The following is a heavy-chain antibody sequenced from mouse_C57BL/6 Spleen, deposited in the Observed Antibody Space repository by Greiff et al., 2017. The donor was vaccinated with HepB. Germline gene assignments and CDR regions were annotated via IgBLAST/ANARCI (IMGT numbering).Heavy chain of an antibody. J-gene: IGHJ2*01. CDR2: INPNNGGT. D-gene: IGHD3-3*01. V-gene: IGHV1-26*01. Sequence: EVQLQQSGPELVKPGASVKISCKASGYTFTDYYMNWVKQSHGKSLEWIGDINPNNGGTSYNQKFKGKATLTVDKSSSTAYMELRSLTSEDSAVYYCARRAVPYFDYWGQGTTLTVSS. CDR1: GYTFTDYY. CDR3: ARRAVPYFDY.